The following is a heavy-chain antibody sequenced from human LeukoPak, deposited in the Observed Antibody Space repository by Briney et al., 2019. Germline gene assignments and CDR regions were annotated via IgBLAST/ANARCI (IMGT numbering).Heavy chain of an antibody. Sequence: GASVKVSCKASGGTFSSYAISWVRQATGQGLEWMGWMNPKSGFTGNAQKFQGRVTMTRDTAISTAYMELSSLRSEDTAVYYCARTDGDLDYWGQGTLITVSS. CDR1: GGTFSSYA. J-gene: IGHJ4*02. V-gene: IGHV1-8*02. D-gene: IGHD4-17*01. CDR2: MNPKSGFT. CDR3: ARTDGDLDY.